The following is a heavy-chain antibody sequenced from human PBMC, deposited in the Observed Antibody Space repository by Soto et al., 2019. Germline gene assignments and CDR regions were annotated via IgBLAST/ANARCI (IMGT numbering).Heavy chain of an antibody. CDR2: IIPIFGTA. CDR3: ARDFARITGTTSYGMDV. V-gene: IGHV1-69*13. D-gene: IGHD1-20*01. J-gene: IGHJ6*02. Sequence: GASVKVSCKASGGTFSSYAISWVRQAPGQGLEWMGGIIPIFGTANYAQKFQGRFTITADESTSTAYMELSSLRSEDTAVYYCARDFARITGTTSYGMDVWGQGTTVTVSS. CDR1: GGTFSSYA.